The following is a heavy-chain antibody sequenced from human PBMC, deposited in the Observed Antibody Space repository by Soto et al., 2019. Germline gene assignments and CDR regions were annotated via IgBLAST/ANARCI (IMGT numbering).Heavy chain of an antibody. CDR2: IYTSGKT. D-gene: IGHD3-22*01. CDR3: TRSGSSGYSPHDS. V-gene: IGHV4-4*07. J-gene: IGHJ4*02. Sequence: QVQLQESGPGLVKPSETLSPTCIVSGGSISHYYWSWIRQLAGEGLEWIGRIYTSGKTNYNSSPNSRLTMSVYTSHNQLSLKLSSVTASATAVYYCTRSGSSGYSPHDSWGQVSLVTVSS. CDR1: GGSISHYY.